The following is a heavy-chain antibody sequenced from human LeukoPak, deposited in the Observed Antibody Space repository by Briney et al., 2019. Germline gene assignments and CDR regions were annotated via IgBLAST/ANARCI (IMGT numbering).Heavy chain of an antibody. Sequence: GGSLRLSCAASGFTVHSNYMSWVRQAPGKGLEWVSVIDRSGVTHYADSVKGRFTISRDNSKNTLHLQMNSLRAEDTGVYYCAKDYRAHPLRPNWLDPWGQGTLVTVSS. CDR3: AKDYRAHPLRPNWLDP. D-gene: IGHD1-26*01. CDR2: IDRSGVT. CDR1: GFTVHSNY. J-gene: IGHJ5*02. V-gene: IGHV3-53*01.